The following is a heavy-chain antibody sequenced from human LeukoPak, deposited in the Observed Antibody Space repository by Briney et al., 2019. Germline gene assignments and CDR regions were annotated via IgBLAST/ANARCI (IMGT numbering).Heavy chain of an antibody. CDR3: ARAGDDILTGYENWFDP. CDR2: INPSGGST. Sequence: ASVKVSCKASGYTFTSYYMNWVRQAPGQGLEWMGIINPSGGSTSYAQKFQGRVTMTRDTSTSTVYMELSSLRSEDTAVYYCARAGDDILTGYENWFDPWGQGTLVTVSS. D-gene: IGHD3-9*01. V-gene: IGHV1-46*03. J-gene: IGHJ5*02. CDR1: GYTFTSYY.